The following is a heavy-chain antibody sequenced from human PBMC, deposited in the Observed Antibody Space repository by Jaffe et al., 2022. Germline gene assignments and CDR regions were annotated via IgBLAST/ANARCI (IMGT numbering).Heavy chain of an antibody. CDR3: ANVGYCSGGSCGPGDY. V-gene: IGHV4-38-2*01. D-gene: IGHD2-15*01. CDR2: IYHSGST. J-gene: IGHJ4*02. Sequence: QVQLQESGPGLVKPSETLSLTCAVSGYSISSGYYWGWIRQPPGKGLEWIGSIYHSGSTYYNPSLKSRVTISVDTSKNQFSLKLSSVTAADTAVYYCANVGYCSGGSCGPGDYWGQGTLVTVSS. CDR1: GYSISSGYY.